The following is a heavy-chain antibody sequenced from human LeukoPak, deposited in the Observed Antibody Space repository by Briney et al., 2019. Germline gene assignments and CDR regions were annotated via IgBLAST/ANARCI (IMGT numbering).Heavy chain of an antibody. CDR2: ISYDGSNK. Sequence: GGSLRLSCAASGSTFSSYAMHWVRQAPGKGLEWVAVISYDGSNKYYADSVKGRFTISRDNSKNTLYLQMNSLRAEDTAVYYCAREIYSGYDIGSFDYWGQGTLVTVSS. CDR3: AREIYSGYDIGSFDY. V-gene: IGHV3-30*04. D-gene: IGHD5-12*01. J-gene: IGHJ4*02. CDR1: GSTFSSYA.